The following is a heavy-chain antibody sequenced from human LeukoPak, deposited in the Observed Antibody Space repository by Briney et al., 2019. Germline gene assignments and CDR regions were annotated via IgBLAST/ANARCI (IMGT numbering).Heavy chain of an antibody. J-gene: IGHJ5*01. CDR3: AKSSGMVIHNWFDS. V-gene: IGHV4-39*01. D-gene: IGHD3-3*01. Sequence: SETLSLTCTVSGGSIRRSAYYWGWIRQPPGKGLEWIGSIYYGGSTYYNLSLKSRVTISIDTSKNQFSLNLTSVTAAASGVYYCAKSSGMVIHNWFDSWGQGTLVTVSS. CDR2: IYYGGST. CDR1: GGSIRRSAYY.